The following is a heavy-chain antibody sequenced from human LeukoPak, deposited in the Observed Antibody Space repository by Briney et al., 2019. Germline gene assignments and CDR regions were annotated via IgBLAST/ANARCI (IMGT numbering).Heavy chain of an antibody. CDR3: ATVGSSWFYDY. Sequence: GGSLRLSCAASGFTFSTYRMTWVRQAPGKGLEWVSYLSSSSGTMYYADSVRGRFTISRDTAKNSLYLQMNSLRAEDTAVYYCATVGSSWFYDYWGQGTLVTVSS. CDR1: GFTFSTYR. CDR2: LSSSSGTM. V-gene: IGHV3-48*01. D-gene: IGHD6-13*01. J-gene: IGHJ4*02.